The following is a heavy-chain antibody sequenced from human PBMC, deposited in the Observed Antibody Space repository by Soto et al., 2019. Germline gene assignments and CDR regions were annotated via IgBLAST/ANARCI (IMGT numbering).Heavy chain of an antibody. D-gene: IGHD6-19*01. J-gene: IGHJ5*02. V-gene: IGHV5-51*01. CDR3: ARHVQSSGWRWFDP. Sequence: GKGLEWMGIIYPVDSDTRYSPSFQGQVTISADKSISTAYLQWSSLKASDTATYYCARHVQSSGWRWFDPWGQGTLVTVSS. CDR2: IYPVDSDT.